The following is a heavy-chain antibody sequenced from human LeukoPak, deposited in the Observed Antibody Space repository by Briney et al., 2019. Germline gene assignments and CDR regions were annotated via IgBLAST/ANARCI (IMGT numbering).Heavy chain of an antibody. CDR2: MNPDGTTA. CDR1: GFAFSTYG. Sequence: VGSLRLSCAASGFAFSTYGMHWVREAPGKGLGCFSRMNPDGTTATYADSVKGRFTISTAKDKNTLSLHLSSPTVEATAVYYCARVDPTASAKHDYCGQGTLVPVSS. V-gene: IGHV3-74*03. D-gene: IGHD6-13*01. J-gene: IGHJ4*02. CDR3: ARVDPTASAKHDY.